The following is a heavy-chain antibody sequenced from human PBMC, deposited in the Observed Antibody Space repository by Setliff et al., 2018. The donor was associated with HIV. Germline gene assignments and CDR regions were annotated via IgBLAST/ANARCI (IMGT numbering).Heavy chain of an antibody. CDR3: AKDRTVVVITIFDY. J-gene: IGHJ4*02. CDR2: ISGSGGSK. CDR1: GFTFSRYA. Sequence: GGSLSLSCAASGFTFSRYAMSWVRQAPGKGLEWVSAISGSGGSKYYADSVTGRFTISSDNSPHTLYLQMNSLRAEDMAVYSCAKDRTVVVITIFDYWGQGTLVTVSS. V-gene: IGHV3-23*01. D-gene: IGHD3-22*01.